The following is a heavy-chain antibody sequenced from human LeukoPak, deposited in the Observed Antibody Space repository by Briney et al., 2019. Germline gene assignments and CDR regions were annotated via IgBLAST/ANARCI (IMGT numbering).Heavy chain of an antibody. CDR1: GFTFSSYA. J-gene: IGHJ4*02. CDR3: AKDLSGDYFHYFDY. D-gene: IGHD4-17*01. Sequence: GGSLRLSCAASGFTFSSYAMSWVRQAPGKGLEWVSAISGSGGSTYYADSVEGRFTISRDNSKNTLYLQMNSLRAEDTAVYYCAKDLSGDYFHYFDYWGQGTLVTVSS. V-gene: IGHV3-23*01. CDR2: ISGSGGST.